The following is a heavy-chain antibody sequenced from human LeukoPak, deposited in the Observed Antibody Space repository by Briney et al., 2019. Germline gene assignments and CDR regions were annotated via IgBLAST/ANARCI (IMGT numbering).Heavy chain of an antibody. V-gene: IGHV4-39*07. CDR2: INYSGGT. Sequence: PSETLSLTCTVSGGSISSSSYYWGWIRQPPGKGLEWIGSINYSGGTYYNPSLKSRVTISVDTSKNQFSLKLSSVTAADTAVYYCARDYGDHPRVGYYYYYGMDVWGQGTTVTVSS. J-gene: IGHJ6*02. CDR3: ARDYGDHPRVGYYYYYGMDV. CDR1: GGSISSSSYY. D-gene: IGHD4-17*01.